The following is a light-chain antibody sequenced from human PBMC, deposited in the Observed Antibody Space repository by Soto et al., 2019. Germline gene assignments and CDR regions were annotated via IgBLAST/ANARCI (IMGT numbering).Light chain of an antibody. J-gene: IGKJ1*01. CDR1: QSISSW. CDR3: QQHNTYPWT. Sequence: DIQMTQSPATLSASVGDRVTITCRASQSISSWLAWYQQKPGKVPKLLIDDASSLESGVPSRFSGSGSGTEFTLTISSLQPDDFATYYCQQHNTYPWTFGQGTKADIK. V-gene: IGKV1-5*01. CDR2: DAS.